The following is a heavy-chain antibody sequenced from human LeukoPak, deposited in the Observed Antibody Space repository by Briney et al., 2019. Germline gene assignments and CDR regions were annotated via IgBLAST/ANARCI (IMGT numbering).Heavy chain of an antibody. Sequence: SVKVSCRASGGTFSRYTISGVRQAPGQGRKWMGRVIPILGIAHYAQKFQGRVTITAHNSPSTAYMELSSLSPEDTAVYYCARELDPNHTFATPLSSTYYDLWSGYLPPLYYYYMDVWGKGTTVTVSS. D-gene: IGHD3-3*01. CDR2: VIPILGIA. CDR1: GGTFSRYT. J-gene: IGHJ6*03. V-gene: IGHV1-69*04. CDR3: ARELDPNHTFATPLSSTYYDLWSGYLPPLYYYYMDV.